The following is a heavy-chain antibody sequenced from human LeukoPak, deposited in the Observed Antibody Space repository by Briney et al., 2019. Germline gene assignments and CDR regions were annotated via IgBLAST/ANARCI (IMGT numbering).Heavy chain of an antibody. Sequence: GGSLRLSCAASGFTFSNYNMNWVRQAPGKGLEWVSYISSSSTTIYYADSVKGRFTISRDNAKNSLYLQMNSLRAEDTAVYYCAELGITMIGGVWGKGTTVTISS. J-gene: IGHJ6*04. CDR1: GFTFSNYN. V-gene: IGHV3-48*04. CDR2: ISSSSTTI. CDR3: AELGITMIGGV. D-gene: IGHD3-10*02.